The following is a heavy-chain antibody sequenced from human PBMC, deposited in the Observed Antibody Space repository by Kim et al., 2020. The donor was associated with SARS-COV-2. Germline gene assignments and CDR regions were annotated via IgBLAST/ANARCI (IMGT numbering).Heavy chain of an antibody. D-gene: IGHD6-13*01. CDR1: GGSFSSYY. V-gene: IGHV4-59*01. CDR3: ARRDSSSWYYFDY. CDR2: IYNSGST. J-gene: IGHJ4*02. Sequence: SETLSLTCTVSGGSFSSYYWSWTRQPPGKGLEWIGHIYNSGSTNYNPSLKSRVTISSDTSNNQFSLKLRYVTAADTAVYYCARRDSSSWYYFDYWGQGTLVTVSS.